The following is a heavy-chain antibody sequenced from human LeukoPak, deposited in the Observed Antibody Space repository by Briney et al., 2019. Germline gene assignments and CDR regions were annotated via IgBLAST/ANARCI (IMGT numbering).Heavy chain of an antibody. CDR3: ARDLSLDY. Sequence: SETLSLTCTVSGGSIXSYYWSWIRQPPXKGLEWIGYIYYSGSTNYNPSLKSRVTISVDTSKNQFSLKLSSVTAADTAVYYCARDLSLDYWGQGTLVTVSS. V-gene: IGHV4-59*01. J-gene: IGHJ4*02. CDR1: GGSIXSYY. CDR2: IYYSGST.